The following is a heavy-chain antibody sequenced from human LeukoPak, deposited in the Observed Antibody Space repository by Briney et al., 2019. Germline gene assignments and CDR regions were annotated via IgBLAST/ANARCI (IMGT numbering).Heavy chain of an antibody. V-gene: IGHV1-8*03. CDR2: MNPNSGNT. CDR1: GYTFTSYD. J-gene: IGHJ6*03. CDR3: ARGGSSGYDFFYYYYYMDV. Sequence: AASVKVSCKASGYTFTSYDINWVRQATGQGLEWVGWMNPNSGNTGYAQKFQGRVTITRNTSISTAYMELSSLRSEDTAVYYCARGGSSGYDFFYYYYYMDVWGKGTTVTVSS. D-gene: IGHD5-12*01.